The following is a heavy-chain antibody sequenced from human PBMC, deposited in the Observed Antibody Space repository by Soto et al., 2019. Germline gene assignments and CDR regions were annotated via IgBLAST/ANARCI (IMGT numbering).Heavy chain of an antibody. CDR2: ISGSGGST. CDR3: AKDHLGYCIGGSCKGNVFDP. CDR1: GFTFSSYA. Sequence: EVQLLESGGGLVQPGGSLRLSCAASGFTFSSYAMRWVRQAPGKGLEWVSAISGSGGSTYYADSVKGRFTISRDNSKNTLYMQLNSLRAEDTAVYYCAKDHLGYCIGGSCKGNVFDPWGQGTLVTVSS. V-gene: IGHV3-23*01. D-gene: IGHD2-15*01. J-gene: IGHJ5*02.